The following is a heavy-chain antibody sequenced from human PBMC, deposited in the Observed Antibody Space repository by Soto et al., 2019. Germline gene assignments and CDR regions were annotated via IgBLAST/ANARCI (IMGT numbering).Heavy chain of an antibody. CDR1: GFSISSNY. J-gene: IGHJ4*02. CDR3: ARGQQVSTIRGVQGFDY. Sequence: EVQLVETGGGLIQPGGSLRLSCAASGFSISSNYMTWVRQAPGKGLEWVSLLYSGGTSYYEDSVKGRFTISRDNSKNTLFLQMNRLKTEDTAVYYCARGQQVSTIRGVQGFDYWGQGTLVTVSS. V-gene: IGHV3-53*02. D-gene: IGHD3-10*01. CDR2: LYSGGTS.